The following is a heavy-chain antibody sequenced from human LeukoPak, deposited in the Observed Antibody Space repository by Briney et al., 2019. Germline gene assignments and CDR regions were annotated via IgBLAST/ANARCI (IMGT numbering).Heavy chain of an antibody. D-gene: IGHD5-18*01. CDR2: ISYDGSNK. Sequence: GGSLRLSCAASGFTFSSYGMHWVRQAPGKGLEGVAVISYDGSNKYYADSVKGRFTISRDNSKNTLYLQMNSLRAEDTAVYYCAKGGIQPNAFDIWGQGTMVTVSS. CDR3: AKGGIQPNAFDI. J-gene: IGHJ3*02. V-gene: IGHV3-30*18. CDR1: GFTFSSYG.